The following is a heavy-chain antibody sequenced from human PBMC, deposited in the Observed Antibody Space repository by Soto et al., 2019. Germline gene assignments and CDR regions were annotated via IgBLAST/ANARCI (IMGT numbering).Heavy chain of an antibody. CDR2: ISYDGSNK. D-gene: IGHD5-12*01. CDR3: ARGRSGYYCVSVLSPPLYYGMDV. Sequence: QVQLVESGGGVVQPGRSLRLSCAASGFTFSSYAMHWVRQAPGKGLEWVAVISYDGSNKYYADSVKGRFTISRDNSKYTRNLQINSLRAEDPAVYYCARGRSGYYCVSVLSPPLYYGMDVWGQGTTGTVSS. CDR1: GFTFSSYA. J-gene: IGHJ6*02. V-gene: IGHV3-30-3*01.